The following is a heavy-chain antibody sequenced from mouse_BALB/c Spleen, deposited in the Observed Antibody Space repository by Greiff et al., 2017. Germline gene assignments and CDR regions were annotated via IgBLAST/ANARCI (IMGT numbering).Heavy chain of an antibody. CDR3: ARDESGLDY. Sequence: EVQLQESGGGLVKPGGSLKLSCAASGFTFSDYYMYWVRQTPEKRLEWVATISDGGSYTYYPDSVKGRFTISRDNAKNNLYLQMSSLKSEDTAMYYCARDESGLDYWGQGTTLTVSS. J-gene: IGHJ2*01. CDR2: ISDGGSYT. CDR1: GFTFSDYY. V-gene: IGHV5-4*02.